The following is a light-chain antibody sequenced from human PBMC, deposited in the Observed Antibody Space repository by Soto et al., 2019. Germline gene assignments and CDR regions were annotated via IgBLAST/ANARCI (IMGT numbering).Light chain of an antibody. J-gene: IGKJ3*01. CDR2: GAS. CDR3: QQYNNWPPGFT. CDR1: QSVSSN. Sequence: EIVMTQSPATLSVSPGERATLSCRASQSVSSNLAWYQQKPGQAPRLLIYGASTRATGIPARFSGSGSGTEFTLTISSQQSEDFAVYYCQQYNNWPPGFTFGPGTKVDIK. V-gene: IGKV3-15*01.